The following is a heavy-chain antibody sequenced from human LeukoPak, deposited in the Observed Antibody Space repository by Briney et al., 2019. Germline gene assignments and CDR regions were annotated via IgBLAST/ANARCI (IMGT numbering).Heavy chain of an antibody. V-gene: IGHV3-33*01. J-gene: IGHJ6*02. CDR3: ARSDSSSWYGYYYYGMDV. CDR1: GFTFSTYG. CDR2: IWYDGSKT. D-gene: IGHD6-13*01. Sequence: GRSLRLSCAASGFTFSTYGMHWVRQAPGKGLEWVAVIWYDGSKTYYTDSVEGRFTISRDNSKNTLYLQMNSLRAEDTAVYYCARSDSSSWYGYYYYGMDVWGQGTTVTVSS.